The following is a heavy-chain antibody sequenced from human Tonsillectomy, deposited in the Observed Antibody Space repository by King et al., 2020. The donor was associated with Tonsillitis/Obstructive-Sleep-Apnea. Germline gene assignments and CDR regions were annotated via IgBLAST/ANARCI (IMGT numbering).Heavy chain of an antibody. V-gene: IGHV1-69*01. D-gene: IGHD1-7*01. CDR3: ARTETRTTHIDV. J-gene: IGHJ6*03. Sequence: QLVQSGAEVKKPGSSVKVSCKASGGTFSSYAISWVRQVPGQGLEWMGGIIPIYGITSYAQKFQGRVTITADEATITAYMDLSSLRAEDTAVYYCARTETRTTHIDVWGEGTPVTVSS. CDR2: IIPIYGIT. CDR1: GGTFSSYA.